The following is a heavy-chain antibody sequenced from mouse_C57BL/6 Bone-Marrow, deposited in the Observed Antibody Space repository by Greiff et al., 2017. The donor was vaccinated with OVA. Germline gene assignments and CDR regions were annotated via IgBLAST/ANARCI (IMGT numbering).Heavy chain of an antibody. CDR3: ARVGGFAY. J-gene: IGHJ3*01. V-gene: IGHV1-50*01. Sequence: QVQLQQPGAELVKPGASVKLSCKASGYTFTSYWMQWVKQRPGQGLEWIGEIDPSDSYTNYNQKFKGKATLTVDTSSSTAYMQLSSLTSEDSAGYYCARVGGFAYWGQGTLVTVSA. CDR2: IDPSDSYT. CDR1: GYTFTSYW.